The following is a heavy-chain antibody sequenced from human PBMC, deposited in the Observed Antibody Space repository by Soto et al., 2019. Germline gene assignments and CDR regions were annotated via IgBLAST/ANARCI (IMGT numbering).Heavy chain of an antibody. D-gene: IGHD1-26*01. CDR2: ISAYNGNT. CDR1: GYTFTNYA. V-gene: IGHV1-18*01. CDR3: ARDRALELGDY. Sequence: ASVKVSCKASGYTFTNYAMHWVRQAPGHRLEWMGWISAYNGNTNYAQKLQGRVTMTTDTSTSTAYMELRSLRSDDTAVYYCARDRALELGDYWGQGTLVTVSS. J-gene: IGHJ4*02.